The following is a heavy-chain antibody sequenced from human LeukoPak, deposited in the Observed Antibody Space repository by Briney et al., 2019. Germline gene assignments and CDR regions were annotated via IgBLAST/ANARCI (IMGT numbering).Heavy chain of an antibody. Sequence: GGSLRLSCAASGFTFSSYGMHWVRQAPGKGLEWAAFIRYDGSNKYYADSVKGRFTISRDNSKNTLYLQMNSLRAEDTAVYYCAKDRMTVRPYRYYFDYWGQGTLVTVSS. CDR2: IRYDGSNK. D-gene: IGHD4-11*01. V-gene: IGHV3-30*02. CDR1: GFTFSSYG. CDR3: AKDRMTVRPYRYYFDY. J-gene: IGHJ4*02.